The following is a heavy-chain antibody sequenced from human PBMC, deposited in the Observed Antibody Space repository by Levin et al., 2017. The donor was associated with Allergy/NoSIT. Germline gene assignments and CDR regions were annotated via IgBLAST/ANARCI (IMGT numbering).Heavy chain of an antibody. Sequence: PGGSLRLSCAASGFTFSSYGMHWVRQAPGKGLEWVAVISYDGSNKYYADSVKGRFTISRDNSKNTLYLQMNSLRAEDTAVYYCAKDTGYCSGGSCYPLDDAFDSWGQGTMVTVSS. D-gene: IGHD2-15*01. CDR2: ISYDGSNK. J-gene: IGHJ3*02. CDR3: AKDTGYCSGGSCYPLDDAFDS. V-gene: IGHV3-30*18. CDR1: GFTFSSYG.